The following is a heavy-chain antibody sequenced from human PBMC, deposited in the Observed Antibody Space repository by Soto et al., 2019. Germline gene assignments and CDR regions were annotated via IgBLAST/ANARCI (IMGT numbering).Heavy chain of an antibody. D-gene: IGHD3-16*01. CDR1: GGSISNYY. V-gene: IGHV4-59*08. J-gene: IGHJ3*01. CDR3: ARQPPGGDDSCDV. Sequence: QVQLQESGPGLVKPLETLSLTCAVSGGSISNYYWSWIRQTPGKRLEWMGYFYYSGTTKYNPSLKSRVTISEDPSKNQFSLELPSVTAADTAVYYCARQPPGGDDSCDVWGQGTMVTVSS. CDR2: FYYSGTT.